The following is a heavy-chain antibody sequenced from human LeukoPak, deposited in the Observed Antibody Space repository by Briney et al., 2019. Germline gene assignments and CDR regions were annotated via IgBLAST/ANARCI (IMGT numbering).Heavy chain of an antibody. CDR2: IYYSGST. J-gene: IGHJ3*02. V-gene: IGHV4-30-4*08. Sequence: SETLSLTCTVSGGSISSGDYYWSWIRQPPGKGLEWIGYIYYSGSTYYNPSLKSRVTISVDTSMNQFSLKLSSVTAADTAVYYCAREMYYDFWSGPGAFDIWGQGTMVTVSS. D-gene: IGHD3-3*01. CDR3: AREMYYDFWSGPGAFDI. CDR1: GGSISSGDYY.